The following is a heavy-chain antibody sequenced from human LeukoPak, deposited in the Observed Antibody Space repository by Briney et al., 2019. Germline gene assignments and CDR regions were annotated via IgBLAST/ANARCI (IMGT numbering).Heavy chain of an antibody. J-gene: IGHJ4*02. D-gene: IGHD3-16*01. CDR3: TSDWGVLADN. CDR1: GFNFANAY. V-gene: IGHV3-15*01. CDR2: IKNKIGGGTA. Sequence: GGSLRLSCAASGFNFANAYMSWVRQAPGKGLEWVGRIKNKIGGGTADYSAPVKGRFTISRDDSKNTLYLQMNSLKTEDTAVYYCTSDWGVLADNWGQGTLVTVSS.